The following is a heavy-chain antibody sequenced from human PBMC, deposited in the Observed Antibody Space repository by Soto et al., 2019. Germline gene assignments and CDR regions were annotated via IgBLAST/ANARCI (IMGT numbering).Heavy chain of an antibody. CDR2: MQPRTGRT. CDR3: ARGVSAGVDY. J-gene: IGHJ4*02. V-gene: IGHV1-8*01. D-gene: IGHD1-26*01. CDR1: GYSFTSLD. Sequence: GASVKVSCKASGYSFTSLDINWVRQTAGQGLEWMGWMQPRTGRTGYAQKFQGRVTMTRDTSINTAYMELTTLTSDDTAFYYCARGVSAGVDYWGQGTLVTVSS.